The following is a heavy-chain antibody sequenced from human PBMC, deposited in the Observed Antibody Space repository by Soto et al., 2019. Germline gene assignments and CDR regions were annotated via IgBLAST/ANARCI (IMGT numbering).Heavy chain of an antibody. Sequence: GGSLRLSCAASGFPLIDHYMSWIRQAPGKGLEWSGYSSNSGSFTRYADSVKGRFSISRDNAKSSLYLQISSLRGDDTATYYCVKSGDNYNLLDYWGQGTPVTVSS. D-gene: IGHD1-1*01. V-gene: IGHV3-11*06. CDR1: GFPLIDHY. CDR3: VKSGDNYNLLDY. J-gene: IGHJ4*02. CDR2: SSNSGSFT.